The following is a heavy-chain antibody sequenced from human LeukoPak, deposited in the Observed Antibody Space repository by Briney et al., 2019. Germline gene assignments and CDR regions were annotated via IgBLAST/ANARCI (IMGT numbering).Heavy chain of an antibody. CDR2: ISYDGSNK. Sequence: PGGSLRLSCAASGFTFSSYGMHWVRQAPGKGLEWVAVISYDGSNKYYADSVKGRFTISRDNSKNTLYLQMNSLRAEDTAVYYCAKDRYYDILTGYLDYWGQGTLVTVSS. CDR3: AKDRYYDILTGYLDY. CDR1: GFTFSSYG. J-gene: IGHJ4*02. V-gene: IGHV3-30*18. D-gene: IGHD3-9*01.